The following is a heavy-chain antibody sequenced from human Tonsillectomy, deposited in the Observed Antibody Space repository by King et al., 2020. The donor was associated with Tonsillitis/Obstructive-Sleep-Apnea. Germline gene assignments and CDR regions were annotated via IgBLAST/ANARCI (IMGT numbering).Heavy chain of an antibody. Sequence: VQLQQWGAGLLKPSETLSLTCAVYGGSFSGYYWTWIRQPPGKGLEWIGEIHHSGSTNYSPSLKSRVTISLDTSKNQFSLNLSSVTAADTAVYYCARGGNLDSFDIWGQGTLVTVSS. V-gene: IGHV4-34*01. D-gene: IGHD4-23*01. J-gene: IGHJ3*02. CDR1: GGSFSGYY. CDR2: IHHSGST. CDR3: ARGGNLDSFDI.